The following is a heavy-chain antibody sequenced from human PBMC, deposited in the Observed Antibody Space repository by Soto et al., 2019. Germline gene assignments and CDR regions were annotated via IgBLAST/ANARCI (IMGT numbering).Heavy chain of an antibody. Sequence: SGPTLVNPTQTLTLTCTFSGFSLSTSGMCVSWIRQPPGKALEWLALIDWDDDKYYSTSLKTRLTISKDTSKNQVVLTMTNMDPVGTATYYCARVTVTTVDYYYYGMDVWGQGTTVTVSS. CDR3: ARVTVTTVDYYYYGMDV. V-gene: IGHV2-70*01. CDR2: IDWDDDK. D-gene: IGHD4-4*01. CDR1: GFSLSTSGMC. J-gene: IGHJ6*02.